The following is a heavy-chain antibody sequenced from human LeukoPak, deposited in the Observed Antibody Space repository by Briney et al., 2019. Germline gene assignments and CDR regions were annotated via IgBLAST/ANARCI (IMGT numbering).Heavy chain of an antibody. J-gene: IGHJ5*02. CDR2: IYYSGST. CDR3: ARDQRDRGYDH. CDR1: GGSISSHY. V-gene: IGHV4-59*11. D-gene: IGHD3-10*01. Sequence: SETLSLTCTVSGGSISSHYWSWIRQPPGKGLEWIGSIYYSGSTYYNPSLKSRVTISVDTSKNQFSLKLSSVTAADTAVYYCARDQRDRGYDHWGQGTLVTVSS.